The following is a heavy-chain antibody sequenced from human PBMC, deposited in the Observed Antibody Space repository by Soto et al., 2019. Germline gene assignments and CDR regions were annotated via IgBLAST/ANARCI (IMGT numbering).Heavy chain of an antibody. CDR1: GFTFSSYA. Sequence: PGGSLRLSCAASGFTFSSYAMSWVRQAPGKGLEWVSAISGSGGSTYYADSVKGRFTISRDNSKNTLYLQMNSLRAEDTAVYYCAKDPIVVVPAAMFSPFDYWGQGTLVTVS. CDR3: AKDPIVVVPAAMFSPFDY. J-gene: IGHJ4*02. D-gene: IGHD2-2*01. CDR2: ISGSGGST. V-gene: IGHV3-23*01.